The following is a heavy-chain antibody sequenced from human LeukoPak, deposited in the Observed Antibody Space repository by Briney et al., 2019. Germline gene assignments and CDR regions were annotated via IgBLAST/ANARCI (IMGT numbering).Heavy chain of an antibody. V-gene: IGHV3-30-3*01. J-gene: IGHJ5*02. Sequence: GGSLRLSCAASGFTFSSYAMHWVRQAPGKGLGWVAVISYDGSNKYYADSVKGRFTISRDNSKNTLYLQMNSLRAEDTAVYYCARDPCSYPQVGARKNWFDPWGQGTLVTVSS. CDR3: ARDPCSYPQVGARKNWFDP. CDR2: ISYDGSNK. D-gene: IGHD1-26*01. CDR1: GFTFSSYA.